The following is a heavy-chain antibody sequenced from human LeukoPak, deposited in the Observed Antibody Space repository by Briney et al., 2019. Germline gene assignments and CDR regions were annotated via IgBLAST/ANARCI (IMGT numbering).Heavy chain of an antibody. CDR3: ARLWRDGSNWHPDDN. V-gene: IGHV4-4*07. CDR2: TSVNEGA. Sequence: PSETLSLTCTVSGASVTAYLWSWIRQPAGQGLEWIGRTSVNEGATYNPSLMSRVTMSVDTSKNQFSLRLTSMTAADTAIYYCARLWRDGSNWHPDDNRGQETLVTVSS. D-gene: IGHD4-11*01. CDR1: GASVTAYL. J-gene: IGHJ4*02.